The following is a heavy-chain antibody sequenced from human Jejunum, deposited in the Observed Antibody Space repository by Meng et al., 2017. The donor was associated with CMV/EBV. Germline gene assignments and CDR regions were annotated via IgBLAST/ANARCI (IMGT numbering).Heavy chain of an antibody. Sequence: EVSGLPFISYWMAWARQVPGKELKWVANISPDGSVTYYVDSVTGRFTISRDNTKASFYLQMTSLRAEDTAVYYCLTETSLKGFDYWGQGSLVTVSS. CDR3: LTETSLKGFDY. CDR1: GLPFISYW. D-gene: IGHD1-14*01. J-gene: IGHJ4*02. V-gene: IGHV3-7*01. CDR2: ISPDGSVT.